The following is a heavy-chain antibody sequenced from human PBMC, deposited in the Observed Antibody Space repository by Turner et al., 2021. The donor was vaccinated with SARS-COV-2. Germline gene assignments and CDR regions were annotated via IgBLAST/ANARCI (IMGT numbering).Heavy chain of an antibody. J-gene: IGHJ6*02. CDR1: CGSISSSSYY. Sequence: PQLQGWGPGLVKASETPSLPRTVSCGSISSSSYYWGWIRQPPGKGLEWIGSIYYSGSTYYNPSLKSRVTISVDTSKNQYSLKLSSVTAADTAVYYCAGEVVVLTTTHYGMDVWGQGTTVTVSS. V-gene: IGHV4-39*05. CDR2: IYYSGST. D-gene: IGHD1-26*01. CDR3: AGEVVVLTTTHYGMDV.